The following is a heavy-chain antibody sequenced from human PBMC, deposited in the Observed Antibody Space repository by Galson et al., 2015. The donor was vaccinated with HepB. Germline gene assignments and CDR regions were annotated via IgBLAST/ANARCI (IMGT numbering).Heavy chain of an antibody. D-gene: IGHD1-26*01. CDR3: ARVVGATTAYFDY. CDR1: GGSISSSNW. V-gene: IGHV4-4*02. Sequence: SETLSLTCAVSGGSISSSNWWSWVRQPPGEGLEWIGEIYHSGSTNYNPSLKSRVTISVDKSKNQFSLKLSSVTAADTAVYYCARVVGATTAYFDYWGQGTLVTVSS. CDR2: IYHSGST. J-gene: IGHJ4*02.